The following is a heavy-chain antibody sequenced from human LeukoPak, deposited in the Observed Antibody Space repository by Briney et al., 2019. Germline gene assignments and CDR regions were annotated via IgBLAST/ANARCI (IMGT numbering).Heavy chain of an antibody. J-gene: IGHJ4*02. Sequence: GGSLRLSCAASGFTFSSYGMHWVRQAPGKGLEWVSSISSSSSYIYYADSVKGRFTISRDNAKNSLYLQMNSLRAEDTAVYYCARGSITMVRGVIPMVDYWGQGTLVTVSP. CDR3: ARGSITMVRGVIPMVDY. CDR1: GFTFSSYG. CDR2: ISSSSSYI. V-gene: IGHV3-21*01. D-gene: IGHD3-10*01.